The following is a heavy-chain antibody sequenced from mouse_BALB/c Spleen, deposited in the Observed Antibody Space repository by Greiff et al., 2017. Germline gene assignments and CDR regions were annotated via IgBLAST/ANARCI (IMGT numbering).Heavy chain of an antibody. D-gene: IGHD3-2*01. J-gene: IGHJ3*01. CDR2: IDPANGNT. Sequence: EVQLVESGAELVKPGASVKLSCTASGFNIKDTYMHWVKQRPEQGLEWIGRIDPANGNTKYDPKFQGKATITADTSSNTAYLQLSSLTSEDTAVYYCARGTARASFAYWGQGTLVTVSA. CDR1: GFNIKDTY. CDR3: ARGTARASFAY. V-gene: IGHV14-3*02.